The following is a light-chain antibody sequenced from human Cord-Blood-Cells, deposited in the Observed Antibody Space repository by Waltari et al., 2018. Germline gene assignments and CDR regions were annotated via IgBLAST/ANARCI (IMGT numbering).Light chain of an antibody. V-gene: IGLV2-11*01. CDR2: DVS. Sequence: QSALTQPRSVSGSPGQSVTISCTGTSSDVGGYNYLSWYQQHPGQAPKLMTYDVSKRPSGVPDRFSGSKSGNTASLTISGLQAEDEADYYCCSYAGSYTLVFGGGTKLTVL. CDR3: CSYAGSYTLV. CDR1: SSDVGGYNY. J-gene: IGLJ3*02.